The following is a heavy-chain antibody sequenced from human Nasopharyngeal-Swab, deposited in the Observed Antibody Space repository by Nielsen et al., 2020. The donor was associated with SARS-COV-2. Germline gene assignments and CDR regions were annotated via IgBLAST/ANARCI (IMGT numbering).Heavy chain of an antibody. CDR3: AIGGGGSYYYGMDV. Sequence: WLRQLPGKGLEWIGYIYYSGSTNYNPSLKSRVTISVDTSKNQFSLKLSSVTAADTAVYYCAIGGGGSYYYGMDVWGQGTTVTVSS. CDR2: IYYSGST. D-gene: IGHD3-16*01. V-gene: IGHV4-59*01. J-gene: IGHJ6*02.